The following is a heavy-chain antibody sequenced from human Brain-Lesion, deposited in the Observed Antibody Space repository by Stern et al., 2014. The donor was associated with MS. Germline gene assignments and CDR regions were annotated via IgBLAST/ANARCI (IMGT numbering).Heavy chain of an antibody. Sequence: QLQLQESGPGLVKPSETLSLTCTVSGGSISSSTYYWAWIRQPPGKGLEWIGNIYYSGFTYYNPPLKSQLPISSAMSKNHFSLKLSSVTAADTAIYYCARLDSVPRPSQLYSARDRGPGYFDYWGQGTLVTVSS. J-gene: IGHJ4*02. V-gene: IGHV4-39*02. D-gene: IGHD1-26*01. CDR1: GGSISSSTYY. CDR2: IYYSGFT. CDR3: ARLDSVPRPSQLYSARDRGPGYFDY.